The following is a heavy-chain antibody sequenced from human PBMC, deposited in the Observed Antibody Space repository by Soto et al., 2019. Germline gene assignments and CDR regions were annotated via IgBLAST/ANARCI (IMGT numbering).Heavy chain of an antibody. J-gene: IGHJ4*02. CDR3: AHTGYYDLLTFDY. CDR2: IYWDDDK. CDR1: GFSLSSRKMG. Sequence: SGTPLVNPTHTLTLTCNFSGFSLSSRKMGVGWIRQPPGKALEWLALIYWDDDKRYRPSLNNRLTITKDTSKNQVLLTMTNLDPVDTATYYCAHTGYYDLLTFDYWGQGTLVTVSS. D-gene: IGHD3-9*01. V-gene: IGHV2-5*02.